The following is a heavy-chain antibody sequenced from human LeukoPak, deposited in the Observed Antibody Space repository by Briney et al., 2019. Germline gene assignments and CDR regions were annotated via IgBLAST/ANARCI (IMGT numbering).Heavy chain of an antibody. D-gene: IGHD6-13*01. CDR1: GGSISSYY. V-gene: IGHV4-59*01. Sequence: SETLSLTCTVSGGSISSYYWSWIRQPPGKGLEWIGYIYYSGSTNYNPSLKSRVTISVDTSKNQFSLKLSSVTAADTAVYYCARDRPGGSSLDYWGQGTLITVSS. CDR2: IYYSGST. J-gene: IGHJ4*02. CDR3: ARDRPGGSSLDY.